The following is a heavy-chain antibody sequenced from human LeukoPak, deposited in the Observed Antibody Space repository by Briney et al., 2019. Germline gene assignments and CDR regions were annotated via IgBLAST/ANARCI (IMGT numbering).Heavy chain of an antibody. Sequence: PSETLSLTCTVSGYSISSGYYWGWIRQPPGKGLEWIGSIYHSGSTYYNPSLKSRVTISVDRSKNQFSLKLSSVTAADTAVYYCARNSGYGLGTSYYFDYWGQGTLVTVSS. D-gene: IGHD5-12*01. CDR3: ARNSGYGLGTSYYFDY. V-gene: IGHV4-38-2*02. CDR1: GYSISSGYY. CDR2: IYHSGST. J-gene: IGHJ4*02.